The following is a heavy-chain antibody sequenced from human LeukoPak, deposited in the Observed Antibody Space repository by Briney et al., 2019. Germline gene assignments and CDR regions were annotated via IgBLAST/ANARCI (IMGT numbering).Heavy chain of an antibody. J-gene: IGHJ6*02. CDR2: ISGSGSST. V-gene: IGHV3-23*01. CDR1: GFSFSSYA. Sequence: GGSLRLSCGASGFSFSSYAMNWVRQAPGKGLEWVSGISGSGSSTYHADSVKGRFTISRDNSKNTLYLQMNSLRAEDTAVYYCAKGRAFWYYYGMDVWGQGTTVTVSS. CDR3: AKGRAFWYYYGMDV. D-gene: IGHD3-3*01.